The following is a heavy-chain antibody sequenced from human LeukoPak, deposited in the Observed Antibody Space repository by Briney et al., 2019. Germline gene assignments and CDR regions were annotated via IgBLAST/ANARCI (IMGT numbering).Heavy chain of an antibody. D-gene: IGHD4-17*01. CDR3: ARNTTVTDWYFDL. CDR1: GVAISRSSHY. Sequence: SETLSLTCTVSGVAISRSSHYWGWIRQSPGKGLEWIGSIYHSGSTVYNPSLKSRVAISVDTSRNQFSLKLSSVTASDTAVYYCARNTTVTDWYFDLWGRGTLVTVSS. J-gene: IGHJ2*01. CDR2: IYHSGST. V-gene: IGHV4-39*01.